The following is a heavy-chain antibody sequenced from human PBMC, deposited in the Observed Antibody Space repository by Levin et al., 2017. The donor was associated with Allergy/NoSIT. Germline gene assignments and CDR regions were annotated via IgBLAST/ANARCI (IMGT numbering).Heavy chain of an antibody. J-gene: IGHJ4*02. CDR2: IYYSGST. CDR1: GCSISSSSYY. D-gene: IGHD3-16*02. Sequence: PGGSLRLSCTVSGCSISSSSYYWGWIRQPPGMGLEWIGSIYYSGSTYYNPSLKSRVTISVDTTKNQLPLNLISVSDADTAVYYCARSFNDYVWGSYQASDYWGQGTLVTVSS. V-gene: IGHV4-39*01. CDR3: ARSFNDYVWGSYQASDY.